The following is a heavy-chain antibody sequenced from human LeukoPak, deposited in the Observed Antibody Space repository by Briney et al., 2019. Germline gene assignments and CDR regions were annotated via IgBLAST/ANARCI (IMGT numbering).Heavy chain of an antibody. V-gene: IGHV4-39*01. Sequence: SETLSLICVVSGDSISISSYYWIWIRQSPGKGLEWIGSIYYRGTTYYNPSLKSRATISVDTSKQQFSLKLSSVPAVDTAVYYCARQGSSTIGYYFDYWGQGTQVTVSS. J-gene: IGHJ4*02. CDR3: ARQGSSTIGYYFDY. CDR2: IYYRGTT. CDR1: GDSISISSYY. D-gene: IGHD3-10*01.